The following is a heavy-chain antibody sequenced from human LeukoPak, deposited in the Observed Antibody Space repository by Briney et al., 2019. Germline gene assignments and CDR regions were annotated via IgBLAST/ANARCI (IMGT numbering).Heavy chain of an antibody. CDR2: INPSSGST. D-gene: IGHD3-22*01. V-gene: IGHV1-46*01. J-gene: IGHJ6*02. CDR3: ARDEYYYDSSPMTSGLYSV. Sequence: GASVKVSCKASGYTFTSYYMHWVRQAPGQGLEWMGIINPSSGSTSYAQKFQGRVTMTRDTSTSTVYMELSSLRSEDTAVYYCARDEYYYDSSPMTSGLYSVWGQGTTVTVSS. CDR1: GYTFTSYY.